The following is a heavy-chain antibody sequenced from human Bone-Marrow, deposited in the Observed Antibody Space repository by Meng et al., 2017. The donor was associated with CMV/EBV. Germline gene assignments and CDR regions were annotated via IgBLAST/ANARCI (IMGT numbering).Heavy chain of an antibody. CDR1: GFTFSSYS. CDR2: ISSSSSYI. D-gene: IGHD1-26*01. CDR3: ARDKVVGATRGMAV. Sequence: GESLKISCAASGFTFSSYSMNWVRQAPGKGLEWVSSISSSSSYIYYADSVKGRFTISRDNAKNSLYLQMNSLRAEDTAVYYCARDKVVGATRGMAVWGQGPTVTGSS. J-gene: IGHJ6*01. V-gene: IGHV3-21*01.